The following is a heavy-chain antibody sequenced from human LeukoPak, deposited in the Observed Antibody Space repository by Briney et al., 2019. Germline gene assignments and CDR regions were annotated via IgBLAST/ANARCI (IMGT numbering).Heavy chain of an antibody. D-gene: IGHD2-21*02. V-gene: IGHV1-2*02. CDR2: ISPNNGGT. CDR3: ARDPIAYCGGDCYEPNWYLDL. CDR1: GYTFTGYY. Sequence: ASVKVSCKASGYTFTGYYMHWVRQAPGQGLEWMGWISPNNGGTNYAQKFQGRVTMTRDTSISTAYMELRRLRSDDTAVYYCARDPIAYCGGDCYEPNWYLDLWGRGTLVTVSS. J-gene: IGHJ2*01.